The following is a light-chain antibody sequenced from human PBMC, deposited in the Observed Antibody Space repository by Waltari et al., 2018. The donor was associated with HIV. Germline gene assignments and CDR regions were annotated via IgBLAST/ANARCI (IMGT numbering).Light chain of an antibody. CDR1: QSVTTN. V-gene: IGKV3-15*01. CDR2: GAS. J-gene: IGKJ2*01. Sequence: EIVMTQSPGALSVSLGERATLSCRASQSVTTNLAWYQQKPGQAPRLLIFGASTRATGIPARFSGSGSGTEFTLTISSLQPDDFATYYCQQSYNMNTFGQGTKLDIK. CDR3: QQSYNMNT.